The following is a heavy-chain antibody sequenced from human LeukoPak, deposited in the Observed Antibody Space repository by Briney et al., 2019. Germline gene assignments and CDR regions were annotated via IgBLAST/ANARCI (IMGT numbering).Heavy chain of an antibody. D-gene: IGHD3-22*01. J-gene: IGHJ4*01. CDR3: AKYAAAGAYDRHTQFDS. CDR2: ISSSSSYI. CDR1: GFTFSSYS. V-gene: IGHV3-21*01. Sequence: GGSLRLSCAASGFTFSSYSMNWVRQAPGKGLEWVSSISSSSSYIYPADSLKGRFTISRDNSKNALFLDMSSLRPEDTAVYYCAKYAAAGAYDRHTQFDSWGQGTLVTVSS.